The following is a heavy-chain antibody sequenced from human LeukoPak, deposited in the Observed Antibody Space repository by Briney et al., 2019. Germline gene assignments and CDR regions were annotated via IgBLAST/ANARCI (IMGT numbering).Heavy chain of an antibody. CDR2: FDPEYGET. V-gene: IGHV1-24*01. CDR1: GYTLTELS. Sequence: GASVKVSCKVSGYTLTELSMHWVRQAPGKGLEWMGGFDPEYGETVHAQKFQGRVTMTEDTSTDTAYMELSSLRSEDTAVYYCTTDIYSDWYRFDFWGQGTLLTVSS. J-gene: IGHJ4*02. D-gene: IGHD6-19*01. CDR3: TTDIYSDWYRFDF.